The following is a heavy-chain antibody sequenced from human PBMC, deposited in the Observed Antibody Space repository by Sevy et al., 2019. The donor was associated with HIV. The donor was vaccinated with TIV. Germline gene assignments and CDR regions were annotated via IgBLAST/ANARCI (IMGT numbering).Heavy chain of an antibody. D-gene: IGHD3-16*01. J-gene: IGHJ4*02. CDR2: IQYGGSNK. CDR3: VKEGGGGGGDH. Sequence: GGSLRLSCAASGFSFSSYGMHWVRQAPGKGLEWMSYIQYGGSNKDYADSVKGRFTISRDNSKNTLYLQMNSLRVEDTAVFYCVKEGGGGGGDHWGQGTLVTVSS. CDR1: GFSFSSYG. V-gene: IGHV3-30*02.